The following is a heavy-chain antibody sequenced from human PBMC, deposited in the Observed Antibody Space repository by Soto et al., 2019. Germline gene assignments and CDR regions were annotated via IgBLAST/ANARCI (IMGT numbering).Heavy chain of an antibody. J-gene: IGHJ6*02. CDR1: GFTLSSYA. D-gene: IGHD3-22*01. V-gene: IGHV3-23*01. CDR3: AKDRITMIVVVIVGMDV. Sequence: GGSLRLSCAASGFTLSSYAMSWVRQAPGKGLEWVSAISGSGGSTYYADSVKGRFTISRDNSKNTLYLQMNSPRAEDTAVYYCAKDRITMIVVVIVGMDVWGQGTTVTVSS. CDR2: ISGSGGST.